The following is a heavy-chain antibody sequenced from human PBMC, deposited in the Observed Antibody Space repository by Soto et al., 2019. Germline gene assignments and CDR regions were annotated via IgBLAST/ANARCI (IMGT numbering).Heavy chain of an antibody. CDR1: GVSISSGNW. Sequence: SETLSLTCDVSGVSISSGNWWSWVRQPPGKGLEWIAEVYNDGSANYHPSLESRATISVDRSKNQFSLRLSSVTAADTAVYYCARGRKQLVLAYYDYYGMDVWGQGPTVTVSS. V-gene: IGHV4-4*02. CDR2: VYNDGSA. J-gene: IGHJ6*02. CDR3: ARGRKQLVLAYYDYYGMDV. D-gene: IGHD6-13*01.